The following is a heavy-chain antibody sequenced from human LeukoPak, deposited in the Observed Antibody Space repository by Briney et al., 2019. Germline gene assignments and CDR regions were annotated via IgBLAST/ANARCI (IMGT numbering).Heavy chain of an antibody. CDR2: ISYDGSNK. Sequence: GGSLRLSCAASGFTFSSYGMHWVRQAPGKGLEWVAVISYDGSNKYYADSVKGRFTISRDNSKNTLYLQMNSLRAEDTAVYYCAKEGGAAAGTEGMDYFDYWGQGTLVTVSS. V-gene: IGHV3-30*18. CDR3: AKEGGAAAGTEGMDYFDY. CDR1: GFTFSSYG. D-gene: IGHD6-13*01. J-gene: IGHJ4*02.